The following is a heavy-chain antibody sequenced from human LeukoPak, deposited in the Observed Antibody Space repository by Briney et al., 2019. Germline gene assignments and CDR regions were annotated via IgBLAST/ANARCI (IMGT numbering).Heavy chain of an antibody. Sequence: PGGSLRLSCAASDFTFSIYAMSWVRQAPGKGLEWVSAISGSGGTAYYADSVKGRFTISRDNSKNTLYLQMNSLRAEDTAVYYCARDSIRYFDWLEYWGQGTLVTVSS. D-gene: IGHD3-9*01. CDR2: ISGSGGTA. CDR1: DFTFSIYA. J-gene: IGHJ4*02. CDR3: ARDSIRYFDWLEY. V-gene: IGHV3-23*01.